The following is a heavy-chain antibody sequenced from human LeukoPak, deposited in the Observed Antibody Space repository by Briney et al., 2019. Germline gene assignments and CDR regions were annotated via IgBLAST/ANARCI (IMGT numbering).Heavy chain of an antibody. D-gene: IGHD3-22*01. Sequence: GGSLRPSCAASGFTFSSYGMHWVRQAPGKGLEWVAVIWYDGSNKYYADSVKGRFTISRDNSKNTLYLQMNSLRAEDTAVYYCARDATSSDSSGYYPGWGQGTLVTVSS. CDR2: IWYDGSNK. CDR1: GFTFSSYG. CDR3: ARDATSSDSSGYYPG. J-gene: IGHJ4*02. V-gene: IGHV3-33*01.